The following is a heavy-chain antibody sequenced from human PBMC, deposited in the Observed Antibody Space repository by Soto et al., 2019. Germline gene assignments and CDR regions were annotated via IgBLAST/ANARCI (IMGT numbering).Heavy chain of an antibody. CDR3: GKVGHSTPFDY. V-gene: IGHV3-23*01. CDR2: ISGSGGST. J-gene: IGHJ4*02. CDR1: GFTFSSYA. Sequence: EVQLLESGGGLVQPGGSLRLSCAASGFTFSSYAMSWVRQAPGKGLEWVSAISGSGGSTYYADSVRGRFTISRDNSKNTLYLQMNSLRAEDTAVSYCGKVGHSTPFDYWGQGTLVTVSS. D-gene: IGHD2-15*01.